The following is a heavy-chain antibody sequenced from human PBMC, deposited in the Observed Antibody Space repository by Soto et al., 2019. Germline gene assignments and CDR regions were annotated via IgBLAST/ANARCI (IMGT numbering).Heavy chain of an antibody. CDR3: ARVAELGMVNYFDY. D-gene: IGHD5-18*01. Sequence: ASVKVSCKASGYTFTGYYMNWVRQAPGQGLEWMGWINPNSGGTKYAQKFQGWVTMTRDTSISTAYMVLSRLRSDDTAVYYCARVAELGMVNYFDYWGQGTPVTVSS. V-gene: IGHV1-2*04. CDR2: INPNSGGT. J-gene: IGHJ4*02. CDR1: GYTFTGYY.